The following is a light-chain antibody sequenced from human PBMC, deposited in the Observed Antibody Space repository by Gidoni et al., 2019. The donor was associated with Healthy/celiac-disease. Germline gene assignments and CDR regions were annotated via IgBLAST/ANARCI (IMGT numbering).Light chain of an antibody. J-gene: IGLJ2*01. CDR3: CSYAGSSPVV. CDR1: SSDVGSYNL. V-gene: IGLV2-23*02. Sequence: SALTQHASGSGSPGKALTISCTGTSSDVGSYNLVSWYQQHPGKAPKLMIYEVSKRPSGVSTRFSCSKSGNTASLTISGLQAEDAADYYCCSYAGSSPVVFGGGTTLTVL. CDR2: EVS.